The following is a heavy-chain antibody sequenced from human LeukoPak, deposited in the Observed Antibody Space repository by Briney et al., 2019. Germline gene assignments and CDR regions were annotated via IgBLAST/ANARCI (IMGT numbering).Heavy chain of an antibody. CDR3: AKDRRIDSSGYYYDY. CDR2: IGGAGGNT. J-gene: IGHJ4*02. CDR1: GFTFNDYG. Sequence: GGSLRLSCTASGFTFNDYGMVWVRQAPGKGLEWVSTIGGAGGNTFYADAVRGRFTISRDNSKNTLYLQMNSLRAEDTAVYYCAKDRRIDSSGYYYDYWGQGTLVTVSS. D-gene: IGHD3-22*01. V-gene: IGHV3-23*01.